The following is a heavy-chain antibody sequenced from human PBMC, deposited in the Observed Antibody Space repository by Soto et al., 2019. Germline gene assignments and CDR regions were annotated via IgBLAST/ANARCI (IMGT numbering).Heavy chain of an antibody. D-gene: IGHD4-17*01. CDR1: GGSISSSNW. CDR2: IYHSGST. V-gene: IGHV4-4*02. CDR3: ARLTVRDDAFDI. J-gene: IGHJ3*02. Sequence: SETLSLTCAVSGGSISSSNWWSWVRQPPGKGLEWIGEIYHSGSTNYNPSLKSRVTISVDRSKNQFSLKLSSVTAADTAVYYCARLTVRDDAFDIWGQGTMVTVSS.